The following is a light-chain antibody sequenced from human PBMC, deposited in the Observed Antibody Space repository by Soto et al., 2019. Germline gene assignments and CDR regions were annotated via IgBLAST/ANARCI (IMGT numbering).Light chain of an antibody. J-gene: IGKJ1*01. CDR1: QTINTR. CDR3: LQHNSYPRT. Sequence: DIQMTQSPSTLSSSVGDRVTITCRATQTINTRLAWYQQKPGKAPKLLIYDASSLESGVPSRFSGSGSGTEFTLTISGLQPEDFATYYCLQHNSYPRTFGQGTKWIS. CDR2: DAS. V-gene: IGKV1-5*01.